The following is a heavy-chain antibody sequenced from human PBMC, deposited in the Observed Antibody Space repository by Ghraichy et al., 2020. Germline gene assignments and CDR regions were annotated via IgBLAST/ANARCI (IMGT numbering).Heavy chain of an antibody. V-gene: IGHV3-30-3*01. CDR3: ARGGWKEDYHYFGVDV. J-gene: IGHJ6*02. CDR1: GFTFSHYA. Sequence: GGSLRLSCAASGFTFSHYAMNWVRQGPGKGLEWVAVISYDGSIIHYGESVKGRFTISRDNSNKMVYLQMNSLRAEDTAVYFCARGGWKEDYHYFGVDVWGQGTMVTVSS. CDR2: ISYDGSII. D-gene: IGHD6-19*01.